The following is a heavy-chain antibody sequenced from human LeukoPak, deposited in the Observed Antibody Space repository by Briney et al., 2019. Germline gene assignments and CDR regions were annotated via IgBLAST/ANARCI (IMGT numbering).Heavy chain of an antibody. J-gene: IGHJ4*02. CDR1: GLTFSRNW. D-gene: IGHD1-26*01. V-gene: IGHV3-7*01. CDR2: IGSDGTET. CDR3: TKGAGGSYGAYYFDG. Sequence: GGSLRLSCAASGLTFSRNWMSWVRQAPGKGLGRLANIGSDGTETNYVDSVKGRFTISRDNAKNSLYLQMNSLRGEDTAVYYCTKGAGGSYGAYYFDGWGQGTLVTVSS.